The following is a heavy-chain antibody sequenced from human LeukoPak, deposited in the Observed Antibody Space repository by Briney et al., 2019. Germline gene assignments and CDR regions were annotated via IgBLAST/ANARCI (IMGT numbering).Heavy chain of an antibody. CDR1: GFAFSVYA. D-gene: IGHD6-19*01. CDR3: AKPISGGLAVTADWFHP. V-gene: IGHV3-23*01. Sequence: GGSLRLSCAASGFAFSVYAMSWLRQPPGKGLEWVSTINANSGTTSYAASVRGRFSISRDNSKNTLYLQLSTLRADDTATYYCAKPISGGLAVTADWFHPWGQGTLVVVSS. J-gene: IGHJ5*01. CDR2: INANSGTT.